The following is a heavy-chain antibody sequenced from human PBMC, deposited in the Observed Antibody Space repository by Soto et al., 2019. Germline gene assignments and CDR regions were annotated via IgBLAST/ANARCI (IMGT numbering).Heavy chain of an antibody. CDR1: GFTFSSYD. Sequence: GGSLRLSCAASGFTFSSYDMHWVRQATGKGLEWVSAIGTAGDTYYPGSVKGRFTISRENAKNSLYLQMNSLRAGDTAVYFCARRPVTYYFDYWGQGTLVTVSS. CDR3: ARRPVTYYFDY. D-gene: IGHD4-17*01. CDR2: IGTAGDT. V-gene: IGHV3-13*04. J-gene: IGHJ4*02.